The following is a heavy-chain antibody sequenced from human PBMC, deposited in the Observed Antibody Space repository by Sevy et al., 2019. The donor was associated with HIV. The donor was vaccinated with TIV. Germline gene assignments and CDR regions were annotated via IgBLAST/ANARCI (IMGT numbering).Heavy chain of an antibody. CDR2: ISGSGGST. D-gene: IGHD3-22*01. V-gene: IGHV3-23*01. Sequence: GGSLRLSCAASGFTFSSYAMSWVRQAPGKGLELVSAISGSGGSTYYADSVKGRFTISRDNSKNTLYLQMNSLRAEDTAVYYCAKDLYYDSSGYYHPLAFDIWGQGTMVTVSS. CDR3: AKDLYYDSSGYYHPLAFDI. CDR1: GFTFSSYA. J-gene: IGHJ3*02.